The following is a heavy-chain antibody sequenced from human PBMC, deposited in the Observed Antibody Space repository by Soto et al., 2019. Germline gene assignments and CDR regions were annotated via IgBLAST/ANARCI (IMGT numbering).Heavy chain of an antibody. Sequence: QLQLQESGPGQVRPSETLSLTCIVSGVSVRSYTWSWVRQPANKGLEWIGRVFSSVSATYNPSLKSRVTITMDTPENRISLKLDSVTAADAGVYYCARDEMTTGDTWGPGTAVTVSS. CDR1: GVSVRSYT. D-gene: IGHD2-21*02. CDR3: ARDEMTTGDT. J-gene: IGHJ4*02. V-gene: IGHV4-4*07. CDR2: VFSSVSA.